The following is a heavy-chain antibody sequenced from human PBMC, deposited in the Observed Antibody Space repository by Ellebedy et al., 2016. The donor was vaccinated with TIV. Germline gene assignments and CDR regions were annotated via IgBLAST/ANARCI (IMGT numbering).Heavy chain of an antibody. CDR2: TRNKANSYTT. Sequence: GGSLRLSXAASGFTFSDHYMDWVRQAPGKGLEWVGRTRNKANSYTTEYAASVKGRFTISRDDSKNSLYLQMNSLKTEDTAVYYCARGPCSSTSCAIRIMGAFDIWGQGTMVTVSS. J-gene: IGHJ3*02. D-gene: IGHD2-2*01. CDR3: ARGPCSSTSCAIRIMGAFDI. V-gene: IGHV3-72*01. CDR1: GFTFSDHY.